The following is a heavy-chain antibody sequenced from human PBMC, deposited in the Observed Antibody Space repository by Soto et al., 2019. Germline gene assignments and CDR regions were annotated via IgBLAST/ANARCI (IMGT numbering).Heavy chain of an antibody. CDR2: IYSGGST. CDR1: GFTVSSNY. D-gene: IGHD2-2*01. Sequence: GGSLRLSCAASGFTVSSNYMSWVRQAPGKGLEWVSVIYSGGSTYYADSVKGLFTISRHNSKNTLYLQMNSLRAEDTAVYYCARTYCSSTSCRTYYFDYWGQGTLVTVSS. V-gene: IGHV3-53*04. J-gene: IGHJ4*02. CDR3: ARTYCSSTSCRTYYFDY.